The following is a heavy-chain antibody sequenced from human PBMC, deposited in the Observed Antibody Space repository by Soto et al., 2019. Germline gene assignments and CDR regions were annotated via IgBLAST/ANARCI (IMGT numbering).Heavy chain of an antibody. CDR2: INSDGSST. Sequence: GGSLRLSCAASGFTFTSYWMHWVRQAPGKGLVWVSRINSDGSSTSYADSVKGRFTISRDNAKNTLYLQMNSLRAEDTAVYYCARDRGSSGYYYDNYWGQGTLVTVSS. CDR3: ARDRGSSGYYYDNY. J-gene: IGHJ4*02. V-gene: IGHV3-74*01. CDR1: GFTFTSYW. D-gene: IGHD3-22*01.